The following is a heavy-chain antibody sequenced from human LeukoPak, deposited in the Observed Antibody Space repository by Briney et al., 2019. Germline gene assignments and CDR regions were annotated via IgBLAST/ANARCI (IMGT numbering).Heavy chain of an antibody. D-gene: IGHD3-9*01. CDR3: ARPFDWLFALDY. V-gene: IGHV1-2*02. Sequence: GASVKVSCKASGYTFTGYYMHWVRQAPGQGLEWMGWINPNSGGTNYAQEFQGRVTMTRDTSISTAYMELSRLRSDDTAVYYCARPFDWLFALDYWGQGTLVTVSS. CDR1: GYTFTGYY. J-gene: IGHJ4*02. CDR2: INPNSGGT.